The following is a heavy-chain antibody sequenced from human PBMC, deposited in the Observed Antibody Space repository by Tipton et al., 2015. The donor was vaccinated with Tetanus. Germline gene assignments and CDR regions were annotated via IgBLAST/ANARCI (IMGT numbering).Heavy chain of an antibody. D-gene: IGHD2/OR15-2a*01. CDR2: INHSGTA. CDR3: ARHLYGYWFDP. V-gene: IGHV4-34*01. Sequence: TLSLTCAVSGGSFSDFYWSWIRQVPGQGLVWIGEINHSGTANKNPSLKSRVTMSVDTSNNHFSLSLDSVTAADTGVYYCARHLYGYWFDPWGQGAPVTVSS. CDR1: GGSFSDFY. J-gene: IGHJ5*02.